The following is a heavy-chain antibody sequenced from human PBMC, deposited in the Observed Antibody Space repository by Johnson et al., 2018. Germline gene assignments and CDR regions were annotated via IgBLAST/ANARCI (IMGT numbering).Heavy chain of an antibody. V-gene: IGHV1-69*12. J-gene: IGHJ6*02. CDR3: AGGVEWFGELSESPAYYYYYGMDV. D-gene: IGHD3-10*01. Sequence: VQLVQSGAEVKKPGSSVKVSCKASGGTFSSYAISWVRQAPGQGLEWMGGIIPIFGTANYAQKFQGRVTITADESTSTADLELSSRRSEDTAVYYCAGGVEWFGELSESPAYYYYYGMDVWGQGTTVTVSS. CDR1: GGTFSSYA. CDR2: IIPIFGTA.